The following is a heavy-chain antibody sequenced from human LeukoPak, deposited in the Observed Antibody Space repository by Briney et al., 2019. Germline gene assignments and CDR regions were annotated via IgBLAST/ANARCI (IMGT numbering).Heavy chain of an antibody. CDR3: ARDDYYGSGSYYNVFTSFDY. J-gene: IGHJ4*02. Sequence: PSETLSLTRAVYGGSFSGYYWSWIRQPPGKGLEWIGEINHSGSTNYNPSLKSRVTISVDTSKNQFSLKLSSVTAADTAVYYCARDDYYGSGSYYNVFTSFDYWGQGTLVTVSS. CDR2: INHSGST. CDR1: GGSFSGYY. V-gene: IGHV4-34*01. D-gene: IGHD3-10*01.